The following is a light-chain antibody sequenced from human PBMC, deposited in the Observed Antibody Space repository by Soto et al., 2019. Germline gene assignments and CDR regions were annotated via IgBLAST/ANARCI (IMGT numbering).Light chain of an antibody. Sequence: EIVMTQSPGTLSVPPGGRATLSCRTSQSVSSYLAWYQQRPGQPPRLLINRASTRATGIPARFSGSGSGTEFSLTISSLQSEDFAVYYCQQYSTCPPRYTFGQGTKLEI. CDR1: QSVSSY. J-gene: IGKJ2*01. V-gene: IGKV3-15*01. CDR3: QQYSTCPPRYT. CDR2: RAS.